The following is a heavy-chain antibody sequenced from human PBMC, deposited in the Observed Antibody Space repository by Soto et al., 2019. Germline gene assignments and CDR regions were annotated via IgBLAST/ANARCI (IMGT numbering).Heavy chain of an antibody. V-gene: IGHV3-30-3*01. CDR3: AGEFSPLEVAMMKMGSYYYYGMDV. J-gene: IGHJ6*02. CDR2: ISYDGSNK. Sequence: QVQLVESGGGVVQPGRSLRLSCAASGFTFSSYAMHWVRQAPGKGLEWVAVISYDGSNKYYADSVKGRFTISRDNSKTTVYLKMNRLRAEDTVVYYCAGEFSPLEVAMMKMGSYYYYGMDVWGQGTTVTVSS. CDR1: GFTFSSYA. D-gene: IGHD5-12*01.